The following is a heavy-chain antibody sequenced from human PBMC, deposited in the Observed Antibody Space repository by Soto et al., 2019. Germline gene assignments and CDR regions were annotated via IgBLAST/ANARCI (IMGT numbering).Heavy chain of an antibody. CDR2: IYYSGST. CDR3: ARSRYCSGGSCYTAFDI. V-gene: IGHV4-61*01. Sequence: SETLSLTCTVSGGSVSSGSYYWSWIRQPPGKGLEWIGYIYYSGSTNYNPSLKSRVTISVDTSKNQFSLKLSSVTAADTAVYYCARSRYCSGGSCYTAFDIWGQGTMVTVSS. D-gene: IGHD2-15*01. CDR1: GGSVSSGSYY. J-gene: IGHJ3*02.